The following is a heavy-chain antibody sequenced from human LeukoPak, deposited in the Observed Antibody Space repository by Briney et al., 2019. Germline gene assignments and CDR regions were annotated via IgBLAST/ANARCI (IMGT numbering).Heavy chain of an antibody. J-gene: IGHJ6*03. CDR2: ISSSGSTI. D-gene: IGHD2-2*01. V-gene: IGHV3-48*03. Sequence: GGSLRLSCAASGFTFSSYEMNWVRQAPGKGLEWVSYISSSGSTIYYADSVKGRFTISRDNAKNSLYLQMNSLRAEDTVVYYCARGKKRTTSVVPAAITDYYMDVWGKGTTVTISS. CDR1: GFTFSSYE. CDR3: ARGKKRTTSVVPAAITDYYMDV.